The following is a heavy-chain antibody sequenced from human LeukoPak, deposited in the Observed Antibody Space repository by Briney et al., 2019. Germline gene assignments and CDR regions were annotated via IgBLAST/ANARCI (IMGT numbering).Heavy chain of an antibody. Sequence: SETLSLTCTVSGGSISSYYWSWIRQPPGKGLEWIGYIYYSGSTNYNPSLKSRVTISVDTSKNQFSLKLSSVTAADTAVYYCARRPVCGGDCYSSLFDYWGQGSLVTVSS. CDR2: IYYSGST. CDR3: ARRPVCGGDCYSSLFDY. V-gene: IGHV4-59*08. D-gene: IGHD2-21*02. CDR1: GGSISSYY. J-gene: IGHJ4*02.